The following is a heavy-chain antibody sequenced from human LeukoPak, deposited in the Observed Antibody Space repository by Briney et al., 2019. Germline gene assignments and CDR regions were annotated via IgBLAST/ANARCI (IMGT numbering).Heavy chain of an antibody. J-gene: IGHJ4*02. D-gene: IGHD1-26*01. CDR1: GGSFSGYY. CDR3: ASKRGSGSPFDY. V-gene: IGHV4-34*01. CDR2: INHSGST. Sequence: PSETLSLTCAVYGGSFSGYYWSWIRQPPGKGLEWIGEINHSGSTNCNPSLNSRVTISVDTSKNQFSLKLSSVTAADTAVYYCASKRGSGSPFDYWGQGTLVTVSS.